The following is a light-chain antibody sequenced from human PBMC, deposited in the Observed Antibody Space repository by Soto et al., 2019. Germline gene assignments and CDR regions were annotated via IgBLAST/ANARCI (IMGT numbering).Light chain of an antibody. V-gene: IGKV3-15*01. Sequence: EILLTQSPATLSVSPGERATLSCRSSQSVNRNLGWYQQKPGQAPRLLIFAASTRAPGIPVRFSGSGSGTEFTLTISGLQSEDFAVYYCQQGDKSPWTFGQGTKVEIK. CDR3: QQGDKSPWT. J-gene: IGKJ1*01. CDR1: QSVNRN. CDR2: AAS.